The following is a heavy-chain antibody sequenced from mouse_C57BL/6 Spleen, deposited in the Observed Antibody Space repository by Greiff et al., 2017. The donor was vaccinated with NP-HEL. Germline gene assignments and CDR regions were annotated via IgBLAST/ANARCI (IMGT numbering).Heavy chain of an antibody. CDR1: GFSLTSYG. CDR2: IWSGGST. V-gene: IGHV2-2*01. J-gene: IGHJ2*01. D-gene: IGHD4-1*01. Sequence: QVQLQQSGPGLVQPSQSLSITCTVSGFSLTSYGVHWVRQSPGKGLEWLGVIWSGGSTDYNAAFIFRLSISKDNSKSQVFFKMNSLQADDTAIYYCARWLGEYFDYWGQGTTLTVSS. CDR3: ARWLGEYFDY.